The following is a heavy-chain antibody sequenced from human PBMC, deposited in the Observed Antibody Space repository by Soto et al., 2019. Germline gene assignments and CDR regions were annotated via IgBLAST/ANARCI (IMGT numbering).Heavy chain of an antibody. Sequence: PGESLRLSCAASGGNFSSYTSSWVRQAPGKRPEWLSSISSSGYIFSTDSVRGRFTISRDNAKNSVYLQINSLRAEDTAVYFCARDCSGGSCYPGMDVWGQGTTVTVSS. V-gene: IGHV3-21*01. CDR2: ISSSGYI. D-gene: IGHD2-15*01. CDR3: ARDCSGGSCYPGMDV. CDR1: GGNFSSYT. J-gene: IGHJ6*02.